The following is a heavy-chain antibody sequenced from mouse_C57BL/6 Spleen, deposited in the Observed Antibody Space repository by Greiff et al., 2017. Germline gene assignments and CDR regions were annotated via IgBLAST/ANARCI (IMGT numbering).Heavy chain of an antibody. CDR2: IDPETGGT. V-gene: IGHV1-15*01. D-gene: IGHD2-3*01. Sequence: VQLQQSGAELVRPGASVTLSCKASGYTFTDYEMHWVKQTPVHGLEWIGAIDPETGGTAYNQKIKGKAILTADKSSSTAYMELRSLTSEDSAVYYCTRSDGYYYFDYWGQGTTLTVSS. CDR3: TRSDGYYYFDY. J-gene: IGHJ2*01. CDR1: GYTFTDYE.